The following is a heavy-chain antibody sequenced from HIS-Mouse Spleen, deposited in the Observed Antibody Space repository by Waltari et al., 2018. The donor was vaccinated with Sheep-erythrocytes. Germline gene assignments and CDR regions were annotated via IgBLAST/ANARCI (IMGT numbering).Heavy chain of an antibody. CDR1: GFTFSSYA. D-gene: IGHD4-17*01. CDR2: ISGSGGST. V-gene: IGHV3-23*01. J-gene: IGHJ4*02. Sequence: EVQLLESGGGLVQPGGSLRLSCAASGFTFSSYAMSWVRQAPGKGLEGVSAISGSGGSTYYADSGKGRFTISRDNSKNTLYLQMNSLRAEDTAVYYCAKQTLRRTYFDYWGQGTLVTVSS. CDR3: AKQTLRRTYFDY.